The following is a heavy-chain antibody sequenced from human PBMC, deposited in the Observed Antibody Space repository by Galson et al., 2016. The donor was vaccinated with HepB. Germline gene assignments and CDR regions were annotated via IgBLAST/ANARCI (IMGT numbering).Heavy chain of an antibody. Sequence: SLRLSCAASGFSLSDYGMHWVRQVAAKGLEWVAVARHDGGNEYHEDSVKGRFTISRDNSKNTLYLQMNSLRAEYTAVYYCVRDRPVDSESYFDGVPFYYWGQGTLVTVYS. CDR1: GFSLSDYG. CDR3: VRDRPVDSESYFDGVPFYY. V-gene: IGHV3-33*01. CDR2: ARHDGGNE. D-gene: IGHD1-26*01. J-gene: IGHJ4*02.